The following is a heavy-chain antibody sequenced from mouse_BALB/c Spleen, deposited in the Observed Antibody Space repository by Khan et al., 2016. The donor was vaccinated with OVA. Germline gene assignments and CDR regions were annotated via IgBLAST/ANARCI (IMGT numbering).Heavy chain of an antibody. D-gene: IGHD2-4*01. CDR1: GDSITSGY. Sequence: VQLKESGPSLVKPSQTLSLTCSVTGDSITSGYWNWIRKFPGNKLEYMGYISYSGSTYYNPSLKSRISITRDTSKNQYYLQLNSVTTEDTATYYWARYDYDYDGAFAYWGQGTLVTVSA. CDR2: ISYSGST. V-gene: IGHV3-8*02. J-gene: IGHJ3*01. CDR3: ARYDYDYDGAFAY.